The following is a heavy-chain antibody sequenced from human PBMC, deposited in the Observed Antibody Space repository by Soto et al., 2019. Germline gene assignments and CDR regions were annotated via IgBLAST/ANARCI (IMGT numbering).Heavy chain of an antibody. J-gene: IGHJ6*03. V-gene: IGHV3-74*01. CDR3: ARDREGVVVVPAAITQYYYYYYYMDV. CDR1: GFTFSSYW. CDR2: INSDGSST. D-gene: IGHD2-2*02. Sequence: EVQLVESGGGLVQPGGSLRLSCAASGFTFSSYWMHWVRQAPGKGLVWVSRINSDGSSTSYADSVKGRFTISRDNAKNTLYLKMNSLRAEDTAVYYCARDREGVVVVPAAITQYYYYYYYMDVWGKGTTVTVSS.